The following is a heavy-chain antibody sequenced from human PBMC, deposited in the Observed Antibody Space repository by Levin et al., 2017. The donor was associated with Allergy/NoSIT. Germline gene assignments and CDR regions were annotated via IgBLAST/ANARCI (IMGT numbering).Heavy chain of an antibody. V-gene: IGHV3-23*01. Sequence: PGGSLRLSCAASGFTFSSYAMSWVRQAPGKGLEWVSAISGSGGSTYYADSVKGRFTISRDNSKNTLYLQMNSLRAEDTAVYYCAKDRAIFGVVITAFDYWGQGTLVTVSS. J-gene: IGHJ4*02. CDR1: GFTFSSYA. CDR3: AKDRAIFGVVITAFDY. D-gene: IGHD3-3*01. CDR2: ISGSGGST.